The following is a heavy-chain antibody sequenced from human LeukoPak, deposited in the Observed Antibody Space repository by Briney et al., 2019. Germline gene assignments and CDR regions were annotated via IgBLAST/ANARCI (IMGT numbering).Heavy chain of an antibody. Sequence: GGSLRLSCAASGFTFSTFAMHWVRQAPGKGLEWVAVISNHGSNEYFADSVKGRFTISRDNSKNTLYLQMNSLRVEDTAVYYCARVNSNNFDYWGQGTLVTVSS. CDR1: GFTFSTFA. D-gene: IGHD1/OR15-1a*01. CDR2: ISNHGSNE. CDR3: ARVNSNNFDY. V-gene: IGHV3-30-3*01. J-gene: IGHJ4*02.